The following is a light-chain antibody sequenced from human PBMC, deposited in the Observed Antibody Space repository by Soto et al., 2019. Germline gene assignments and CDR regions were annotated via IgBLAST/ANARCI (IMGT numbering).Light chain of an antibody. CDR3: KQYNNWPPFT. V-gene: IGKV3-15*01. CDR2: GAS. CDR1: QSVSNN. J-gene: IGKJ3*01. Sequence: EIVMTQPPATLSVSPGERATLSCRASQSVSNNLAWYQQKPGQAPRLLIYGASTRATGIPARFSGSGSGTEFTLTISSLQSEDFAVYYCKQYNNWPPFTFGPGTKVDIK.